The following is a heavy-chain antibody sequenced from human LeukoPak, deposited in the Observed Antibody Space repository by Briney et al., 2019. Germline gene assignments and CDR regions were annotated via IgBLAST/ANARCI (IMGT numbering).Heavy chain of an antibody. D-gene: IGHD2-2*01. J-gene: IGHJ5*02. V-gene: IGHV4-4*02. CDR3: AKIMGRGYCTSTSCRGDWFDP. CDR2: IYHSGST. CDR1: GFTFSRYG. Sequence: PGRSLRLSCAASGFTFSRYGMHWVRQPPGKGLEWIGEIYHSGSTNYNPSLKSRVTISVDKSKNQFSLKLSSVTAADTAVYYCAKIMGRGYCTSTSCRGDWFDPWGQGTLVTVSS.